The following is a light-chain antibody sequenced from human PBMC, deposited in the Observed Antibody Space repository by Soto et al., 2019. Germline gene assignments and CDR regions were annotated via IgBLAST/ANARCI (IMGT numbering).Light chain of an antibody. J-gene: IGKJ2*01. CDR1: QSVSNY. Sequence: EVVLTQSPDTLSLSPGERATLSCRASQSVSNYLVWYQHKPGQAPRLLIFVASNRATGIPGRFSGSGSGTDFALTISSLEPEDSAVYYCQQRSDFTYTFGQGTRLEIK. V-gene: IGKV3-11*01. CDR3: QQRSDFTYT. CDR2: VAS.